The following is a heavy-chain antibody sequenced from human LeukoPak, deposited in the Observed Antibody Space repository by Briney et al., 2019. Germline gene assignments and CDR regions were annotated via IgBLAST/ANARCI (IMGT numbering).Heavy chain of an antibody. V-gene: IGHV4-39*01. CDR1: GGSISSSTYY. CDR2: IYKSGST. D-gene: IGHD2-21*02. Sequence: SETLSLTCTVSGGSISSSTYYWGWIRQPPGKGLEWIGSIYKSGSTYYNPSLKSRVTISVDTSQNQFSLKLSSVTAADTAVYYCARRFPAYCGGGCYSANWFDPWGQGTLVTVSS. J-gene: IGHJ5*02. CDR3: ARRFPAYCGGGCYSANWFDP.